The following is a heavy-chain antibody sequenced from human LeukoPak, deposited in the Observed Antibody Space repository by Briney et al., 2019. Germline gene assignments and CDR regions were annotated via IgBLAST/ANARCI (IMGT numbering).Heavy chain of an antibody. Sequence: PGGSLRLSCAASGFTLSDYWMSWVRQAPGKGLEWVANINQNGREKRYVDSVKGRFTISRDDAKSSVFLQMNNLRVEDTAVYYCARGPGSGLGMTRYFDYWGQGTLVTVSS. CDR3: ARGPGSGLGMTRYFDY. V-gene: IGHV3-7*01. CDR1: GFTLSDYW. D-gene: IGHD7-27*01. J-gene: IGHJ4*02. CDR2: INQNGREK.